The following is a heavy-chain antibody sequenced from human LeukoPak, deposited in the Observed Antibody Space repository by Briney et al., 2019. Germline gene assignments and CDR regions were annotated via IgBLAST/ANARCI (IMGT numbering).Heavy chain of an antibody. Sequence: GASVKVSCKASGYTFTSYGISWVRQAPGQGLEWMGWISAYNGNTNYAQKLQGRVTMTTDTSTSTAYMELRSLRSDDTAVYYCARDKFERIYCSSTCCYPFDYWGQGTLVTVSS. CDR2: ISAYNGNT. CDR1: GYTFTSYG. CDR3: ARDKFERIYCSSTCCYPFDY. V-gene: IGHV1-18*01. D-gene: IGHD2-2*01. J-gene: IGHJ4*02.